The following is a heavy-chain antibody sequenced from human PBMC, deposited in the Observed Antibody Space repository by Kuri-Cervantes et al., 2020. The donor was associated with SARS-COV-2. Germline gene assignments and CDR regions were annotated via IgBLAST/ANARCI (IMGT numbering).Heavy chain of an antibody. Sequence: GGSLRLSCAASAFTFSGRFMSWVRQAPGKGLEWVSTISGSGGSAYYVDSVMGRFTISRDNSKNTLYLQMNSLRAEDTAIYYCTTYESTGYYYDYWGQGTLVTVSS. CDR1: AFTFSGRF. J-gene: IGHJ4*02. D-gene: IGHD3-22*01. CDR3: TTYESTGYYYDY. V-gene: IGHV3-23*01. CDR2: ISGSGGSA.